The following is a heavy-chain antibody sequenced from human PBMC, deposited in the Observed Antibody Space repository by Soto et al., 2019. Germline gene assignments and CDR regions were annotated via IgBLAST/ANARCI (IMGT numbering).Heavy chain of an antibody. J-gene: IGHJ5*02. CDR3: TRHGSGDYFLFDP. V-gene: IGHV3-74*01. D-gene: IGHD4-17*01. CDR2: ASPDGTST. CDR1: GLTFSSFW. Sequence: EVQLVESGGGLVQPGGSLRLSCAASGLTFSSFWMHWVRQAPGKGLEWVSRASPDGTSTSYAGSVKGRFTISRDNAKNTLFMQMNSLRAEDTAVYYCTRHGSGDYFLFDPWGQGTLVTVSS.